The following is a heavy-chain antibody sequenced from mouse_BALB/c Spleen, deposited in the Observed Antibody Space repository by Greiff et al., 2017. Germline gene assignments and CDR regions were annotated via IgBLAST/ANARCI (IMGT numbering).Heavy chain of an antibody. CDR3: ARRGHYYAMDY. CDR2: ISNGGGST. Sequence: EVKLQESGGGLVQPGGSLKLSCAASGFTFSSYTMSWVRQTPEKRLEWVAYISNGGGSTYYPDTVKGRFTISRDNAKNTLYLQMSSLKSEDTAMYYCARRGHYYAMDYWGQGTSVTVSS. J-gene: IGHJ4*01. CDR1: GFTFSSYT. V-gene: IGHV5-12-2*01. D-gene: IGHD3-3*01.